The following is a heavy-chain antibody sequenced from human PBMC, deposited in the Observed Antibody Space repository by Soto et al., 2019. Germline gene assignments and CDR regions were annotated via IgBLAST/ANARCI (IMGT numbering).Heavy chain of an antibody. CDR1: GFTFDDYA. D-gene: IGHD3-16*02. CDR2: ISWNSGSI. Sequence: GGSLRLSCAASGFTFDDYAMHWVRQAPGKGLEWVSGISWNSGSIGYADSVKGRFTISRDNAKNSLYLQMNSLRAEDTALYYCAKDKFRGVIVFGAFDIWGQGTMVTVSS. V-gene: IGHV3-9*01. CDR3: AKDKFRGVIVFGAFDI. J-gene: IGHJ3*02.